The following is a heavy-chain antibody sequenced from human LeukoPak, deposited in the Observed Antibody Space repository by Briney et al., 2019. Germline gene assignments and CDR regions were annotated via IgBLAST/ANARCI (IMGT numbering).Heavy chain of an antibody. Sequence: ASVKVSCKASNYTFTSYGISWVRQAPGQGLEWMAWINAYNGDTNYAQKLQGRVTLTTDTSTSTAYMELRSLRSDDTAVYYCARDPGQYYDILTGYYTPYYFDYWGQGTLVTVSS. CDR1: NYTFTSYG. J-gene: IGHJ4*02. CDR2: INAYNGDT. V-gene: IGHV1-18*01. CDR3: ARDPGQYYDILTGYYTPYYFDY. D-gene: IGHD3-9*01.